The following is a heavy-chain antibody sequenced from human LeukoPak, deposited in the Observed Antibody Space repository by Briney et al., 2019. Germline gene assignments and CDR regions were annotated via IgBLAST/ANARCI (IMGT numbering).Heavy chain of an antibody. V-gene: IGHV3-48*01. D-gene: IGHD3-10*01. Sequence: GWSLTLSCAASGFPFSSYSMNWVRQAPGKGLDWVSSISSNSSTIYYADSVKGRFTISRDNAKNSLYLQMNSLRAEDTAVYYCARDPAGSGPYYYYYYMDVWGKGTTVTVSS. CDR2: ISSNSSTI. J-gene: IGHJ6*03. CDR1: GFPFSSYS. CDR3: ARDPAGSGPYYYYYYMDV.